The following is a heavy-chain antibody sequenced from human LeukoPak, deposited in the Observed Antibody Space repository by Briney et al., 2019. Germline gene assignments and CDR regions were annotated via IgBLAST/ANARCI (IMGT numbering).Heavy chain of an antibody. Sequence: ASVKVSCKASGYTFTSYGISWVRQAPGQGLEWLGWISAYNGNTNYAQKLQGRVTMTTDTSTSTAYMELRSLRSDDTAVYYCARDAPPKYSSSPDKYYYYYYYMDVWGKGTTVTVSS. CDR2: ISAYNGNT. J-gene: IGHJ6*03. V-gene: IGHV1-18*01. CDR3: ARDAPPKYSSSPDKYYYYYYYMDV. D-gene: IGHD6-6*01. CDR1: GYTFTSYG.